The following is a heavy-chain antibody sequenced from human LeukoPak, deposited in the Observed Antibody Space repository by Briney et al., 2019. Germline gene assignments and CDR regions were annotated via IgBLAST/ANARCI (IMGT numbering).Heavy chain of an antibody. CDR1: GASVSSCY. CDR2: IYYSGNT. CDR3: ASRNDYDFDY. D-gene: IGHD4-17*01. Sequence: SETLSLTCTVSGASVSSCYWSWIRQPPGKGLEWIGYIYYSGNTNYNPSLDSRATLSVDTPKNQFSLKLSSVTAADTAVYYCASRNDYDFDYWGQGTVVTVSS. J-gene: IGHJ4*02. V-gene: IGHV4-59*02.